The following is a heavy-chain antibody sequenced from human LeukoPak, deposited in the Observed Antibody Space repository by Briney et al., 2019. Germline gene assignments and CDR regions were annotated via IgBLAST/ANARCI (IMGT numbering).Heavy chain of an antibody. J-gene: IGHJ5*02. Sequence: GASVKVSCKASGYTFTGYYMHWVRQAPGQGLEWMGWINPNSGGTNYAQKFQGRVTMTRDTSISTAYMELSRLRSDDTAVYYCARDRRYRVDGSGSYFIDWFDPWGQGTLVTVSS. CDR2: INPNSGGT. V-gene: IGHV1-2*02. CDR3: ARDRRYRVDGSGSYFIDWFDP. CDR1: GYTFTGYY. D-gene: IGHD3-10*01.